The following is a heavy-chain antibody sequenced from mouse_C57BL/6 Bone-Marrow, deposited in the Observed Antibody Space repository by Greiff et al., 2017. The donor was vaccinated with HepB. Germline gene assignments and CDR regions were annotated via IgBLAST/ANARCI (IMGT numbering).Heavy chain of an antibody. CDR1: GFTFSSYA. CDR3: AREDYYGSSYCWYFDV. CDR2: ISDGGSYT. Sequence: EVMLVESGGGLVKPGGSLKLSCAASGFTFSSYAMSWVRQTPEKRLEWVATISDGGSYTYYPDNVKGRFTISRDNAKNNLYLQMSHLKSEDTAMYYCAREDYYGSSYCWYFDVWGTGTTVTVSS. V-gene: IGHV5-4*01. D-gene: IGHD1-1*01. J-gene: IGHJ1*03.